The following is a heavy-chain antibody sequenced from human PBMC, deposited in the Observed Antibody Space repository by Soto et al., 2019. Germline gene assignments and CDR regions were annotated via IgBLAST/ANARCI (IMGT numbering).Heavy chain of an antibody. CDR3: AISTGGFGGLFVVHSDY. CDR1: GFTYESYA. V-gene: IGHV3-23*01. J-gene: IGHJ4*02. Sequence: EVQLLESGGGLVQPGGSLRLSCAASGFTYESYAMSWVRQAPGKGLEWVSGINSGGTVAHYADSVKGRFAISRVNSKNTLSLEMNSLRAVDTGLYDCAISTGGFGGLFVVHSDYWGQGTLVTVSS. CDR2: INSGGTVA. D-gene: IGHD3-16*02.